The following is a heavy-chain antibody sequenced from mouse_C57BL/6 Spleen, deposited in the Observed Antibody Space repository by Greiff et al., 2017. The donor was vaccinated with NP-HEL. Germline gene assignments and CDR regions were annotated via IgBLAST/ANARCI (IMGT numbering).Heavy chain of an antibody. V-gene: IGHV1-80*01. J-gene: IGHJ3*01. CDR2: IYPGDGDT. CDR3: ARVGDDGNYGFAY. D-gene: IGHD2-1*01. CDR1: GYAFSSYW. Sequence: QVQLQQSGAELVKPGASVKISCKASGYAFSSYWMNWVKQRPGKGLEWIGQIYPGDGDTNYNGKFKGKATLTADKSSSTAYMQLSSLTSEDSAVYFCARVGDDGNYGFAYWGQGTLVTVSA.